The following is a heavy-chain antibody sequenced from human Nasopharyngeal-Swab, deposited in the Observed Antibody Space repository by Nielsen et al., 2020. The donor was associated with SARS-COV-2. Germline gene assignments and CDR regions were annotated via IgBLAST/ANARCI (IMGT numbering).Heavy chain of an antibody. Sequence: GESLKTSCAASGFIFSSYALHWVRQAPGKGLEWVVVISYDGSNKYYADSVKGRFTIARDNSKNMLYPQMNSLRAEDTGVYYCARGGSDLWGRGTLVTVSS. CDR1: GFIFSSYA. V-gene: IGHV3-30*04. CDR3: ARGGSDL. D-gene: IGHD3-16*01. J-gene: IGHJ2*01. CDR2: ISYDGSNK.